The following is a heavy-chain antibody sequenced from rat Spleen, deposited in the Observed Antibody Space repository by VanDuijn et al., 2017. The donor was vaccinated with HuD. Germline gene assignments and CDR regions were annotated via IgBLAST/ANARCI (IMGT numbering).Heavy chain of an antibody. Sequence: QVQLKESGPGLVQPSQTLSLTCTVSGFSLSSYNVHWVRQPTGKGLEWMGVMWTGGSTDYNSALKSRLSISRDTSKSQVFLKMNSLQTEDTAIYFCTRPNYGGYGVWGPGTMVTVSS. CDR1: GFSLSSYN. D-gene: IGHD1-11*01. CDR2: MWTGGST. J-gene: IGHJ1*01. CDR3: TRPNYGGYGV. V-gene: IGHV2-30*01.